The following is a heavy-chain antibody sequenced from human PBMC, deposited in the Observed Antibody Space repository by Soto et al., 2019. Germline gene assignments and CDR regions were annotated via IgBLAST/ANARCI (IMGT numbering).Heavy chain of an antibody. V-gene: IGHV1-3*01. D-gene: IGHD2-21*01. CDR2: INAGNGNT. Sequence: GASVKVSCKASGYTFTTYAMNWVRQAPGQRLEWMGWINAGNGNTKYSQKFQGRVTITRDTSASTAYMELSSLRSEDTAVYYCARVPGYSIGDLWGRGTLVTVSS. J-gene: IGHJ2*01. CDR1: GYTFTTYA. CDR3: ARVPGYSIGDL.